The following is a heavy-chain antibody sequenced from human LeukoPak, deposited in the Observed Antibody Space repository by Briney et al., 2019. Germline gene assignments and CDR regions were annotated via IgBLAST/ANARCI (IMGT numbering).Heavy chain of an antibody. CDR2: IYHSGTT. J-gene: IGHJ3*02. Sequence: SETLSLTCSVWGDSMNTSDYWTWIRPPPGTGLEWIGSIYHSGTTYYNPSLKSRVTIFVDMSKNPFSLRLNSVTAADTAVYHCARHPPGSRYAFDIWGQGTMVTVSS. CDR1: GDSMNTSDY. V-gene: IGHV4-38-2*02. CDR3: ARHPPGSRYAFDI.